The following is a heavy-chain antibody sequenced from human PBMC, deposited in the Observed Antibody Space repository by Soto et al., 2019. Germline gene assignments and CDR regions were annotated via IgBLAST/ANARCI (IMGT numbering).Heavy chain of an antibody. CDR1: GGSISSFY. V-gene: IGHV4-59*01. CDR3: ARVSYCGGDCYSFDY. J-gene: IGHJ4*02. CDR2: IHYSGST. Sequence: SETLSLTCTVSGGSISSFYWSWIRQPPGKGLEWIGYIHYSGSTNYHPSLKSRVTMSVDTSKNQFSLKLSSVTAADTAVYYCARVSYCGGDCYSFDYWGQGTLVTVSS. D-gene: IGHD2-21*02.